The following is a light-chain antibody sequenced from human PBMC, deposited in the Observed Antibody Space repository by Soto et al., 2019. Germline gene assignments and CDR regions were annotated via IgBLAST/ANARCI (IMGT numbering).Light chain of an antibody. CDR1: QSVSSN. V-gene: IGKV3-15*01. CDR2: GAS. J-gene: IGKJ5*01. Sequence: EIVMTQSPVTLSVSPGERATLSCRASQSVSSNLAWYQQKPGQAPSLLIYGASTRATGIPARFSGSGSGTEFTLTISSLQSADSAVYYCQQYSNWPPFTFGQGTRLEIK. CDR3: QQYSNWPPFT.